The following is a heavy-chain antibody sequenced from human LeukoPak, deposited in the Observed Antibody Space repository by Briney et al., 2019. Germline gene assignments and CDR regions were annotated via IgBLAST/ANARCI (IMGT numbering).Heavy chain of an antibody. CDR1: GGSISSYY. Sequence: SGTLSLTCTVSGGSISSYYWSWIRQPPGKGLEWIGYIYYSGSTNYNPSLKSRVTISVDTSKNQFSLKLSSVTAADTAVYYCARHLGDADAFDIWGQGTMVTVSS. D-gene: IGHD3-16*01. V-gene: IGHV4-59*08. CDR3: ARHLGDADAFDI. J-gene: IGHJ3*02. CDR2: IYYSGST.